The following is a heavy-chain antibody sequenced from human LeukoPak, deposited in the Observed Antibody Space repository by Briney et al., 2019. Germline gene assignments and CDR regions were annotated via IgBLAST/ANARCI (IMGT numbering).Heavy chain of an antibody. CDR3: AKDLDSSYSYDGVHS. CDR1: EFTFSNYW. Sequence: AGGSLRLSCAASEFTFSNYWMTWVRQAPGKGLEWVANIKQDGSEEYYVDSVKGRFTISRDNSKNTVYLQMNSLRAEDTAVYYCAKDLDSSYSYDGVHSWGQGTLVTVSS. V-gene: IGHV3-7*03. D-gene: IGHD3-16*01. CDR2: IKQDGSEE. J-gene: IGHJ4*02.